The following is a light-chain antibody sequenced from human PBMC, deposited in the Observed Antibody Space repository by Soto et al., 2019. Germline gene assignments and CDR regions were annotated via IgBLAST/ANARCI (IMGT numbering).Light chain of an antibody. CDR3: QQYSSDSVT. CDR2: GAT. V-gene: IGKV4-1*01. CDR1: QYILNNYNKKDS. J-gene: IGKJ4*01. Sequence: DIAMTQSPDSLAVSLGERATIACQSSQYILNNYNKKDSLAWYQKKSGQPPRLLIYGATIRKSGVPDRFSGGGSGTNFTLTINSLEAEDAAVSFCQQYSSDSVTFGGATKVEIK.